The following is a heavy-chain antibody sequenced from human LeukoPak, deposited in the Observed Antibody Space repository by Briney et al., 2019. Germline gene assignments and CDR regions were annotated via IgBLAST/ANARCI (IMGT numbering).Heavy chain of an antibody. D-gene: IGHD6-19*01. V-gene: IGHV3-20*04. CDR3: ARILSRGWGELGY. Sequence: GGSLRLSCTASAFKFDVDGTSCVRQAPGEGLEWVSDINWNGESRVYAHSVGGGFTIYRDNSKSSLYLQMNSLRVEDTAFYYCARILSRGWGELGYWGQGTLVTVSS. CDR2: INWNGESR. J-gene: IGHJ4*02. CDR1: AFKFDVDG.